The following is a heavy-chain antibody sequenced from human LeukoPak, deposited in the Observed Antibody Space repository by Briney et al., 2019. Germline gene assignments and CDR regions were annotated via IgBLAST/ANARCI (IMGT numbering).Heavy chain of an antibody. V-gene: IGHV4-30-2*01. CDR1: GGSISSGGYS. J-gene: IGHJ5*02. CDR3: ARVRRNWFDP. D-gene: IGHD3-10*01. CDR2: IYHSGST. Sequence: PSQTLSLTCAVSGGSISSGGYSWSWIRQPPGKGLEWIGYIYHSGSTYYNPSLKSRVTISVDTSKNQFSLKLSSVTAADTAVYYCARVRRNWFDPWGQGTLVTVSS.